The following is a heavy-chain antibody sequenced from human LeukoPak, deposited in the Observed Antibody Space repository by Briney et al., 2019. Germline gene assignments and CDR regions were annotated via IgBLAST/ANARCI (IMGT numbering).Heavy chain of an antibody. J-gene: IGHJ4*02. CDR3: ATVSGGDYFDY. V-gene: IGHV3-53*01. Sequence: GGSLRLSCAASGFTVSGDSMSWVRQAPGKGLEWGSLIYSGDSTYYADSVKGRFTISRDNSKNTLYLQMNSLRAEDTAMYYCATVSGGDYFDYWGQGTLVTVSS. D-gene: IGHD3-10*01. CDR1: GFTVSGDS. CDR2: IYSGDST.